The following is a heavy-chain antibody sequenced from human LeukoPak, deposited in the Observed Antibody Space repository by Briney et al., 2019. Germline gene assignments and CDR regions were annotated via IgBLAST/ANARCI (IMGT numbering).Heavy chain of an antibody. Sequence: SETLSLTCTVSGGSISSYYWSWIRQPPGKGLEWIGYIYYSGSTNYNPSLKSRVTISVDTSKNQFSLKLSSVTAADTTVYYCARLRGWFDPWGQGTLVTVSS. CDR1: GGSISSYY. CDR2: IYYSGST. D-gene: IGHD3-16*01. J-gene: IGHJ5*02. V-gene: IGHV4-59*01. CDR3: ARLRGWFDP.